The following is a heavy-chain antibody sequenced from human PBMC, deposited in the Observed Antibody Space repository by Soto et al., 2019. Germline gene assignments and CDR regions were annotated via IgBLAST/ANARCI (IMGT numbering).Heavy chain of an antibody. V-gene: IGHV1-46*01. CDR2: INPSGSIT. D-gene: IGHD1-26*01. J-gene: IGHJ3*02. Sequence: ASVKGSCKASGYTFISYYMHWVRQAPGQGLQWMGIINPSGSITTYAQKFQGRVTMTRDTSTSTVYMELSSLTSDDTAVYYCASPIGGSYNAFDIWGQGPMVTASS. CDR1: GYTFISYY. CDR3: ASPIGGSYNAFDI.